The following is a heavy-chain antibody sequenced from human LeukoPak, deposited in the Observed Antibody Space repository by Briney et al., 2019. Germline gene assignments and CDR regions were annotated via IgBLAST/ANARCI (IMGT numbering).Heavy chain of an antibody. J-gene: IGHJ4*02. CDR1: GGSFSGYY. V-gene: IGHV4-34*01. CDR2: INHSGST. Sequence: SETLSLTCAVYGGSFSGYYWSWIRQPPGKGLEWIGEINHSGSTNYNPSLKSRVTISVDTSKNQFSLKLSSVTAADTAVYYCARGVSRITIFGVVIGSHFDYWGQGTLVTVSS. D-gene: IGHD3-3*01. CDR3: ARGVSRITIFGVVIGSHFDY.